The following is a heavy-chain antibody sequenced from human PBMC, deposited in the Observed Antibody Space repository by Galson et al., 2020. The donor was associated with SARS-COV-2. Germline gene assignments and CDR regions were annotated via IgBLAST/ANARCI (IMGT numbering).Heavy chain of an antibody. CDR3: ARVASAAGISEGFDY. CDR1: GASLSGYY. CDR2: INQSGNT. D-gene: IGHD6-13*01. J-gene: IGHJ4*02. V-gene: IGHV4-34*01. Sequence: SETLSLTCAVSGASLSGYYWNWIRQPPEKGLEWIGEINQSGNTNYNPSLRSRVTISVDTSKNQFSLKLTSVTAADTAFYYCARVASAAGISEGFDYWGQGALVTVSS.